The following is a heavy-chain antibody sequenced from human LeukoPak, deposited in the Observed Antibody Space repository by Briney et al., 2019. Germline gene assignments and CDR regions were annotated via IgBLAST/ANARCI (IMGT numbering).Heavy chain of an antibody. D-gene: IGHD1-26*01. CDR1: GFTFSSYE. Sequence: GGSLRLSCAASGFTFSSYEMNWVRQAPGKGLEWVSYISSSGSTIYYADSVKGRFTISRDNAKNSLYLQMNSLRAEDTAVYYCARDGPRIVGATSPFDYWGQGTLVTVSS. CDR3: ARDGPRIVGATSPFDY. J-gene: IGHJ4*02. V-gene: IGHV3-48*03. CDR2: ISSSGSTI.